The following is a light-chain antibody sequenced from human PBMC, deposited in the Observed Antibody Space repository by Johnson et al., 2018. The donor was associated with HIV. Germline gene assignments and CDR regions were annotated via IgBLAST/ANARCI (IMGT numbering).Light chain of an antibody. J-gene: IGLJ1*01. CDR2: ENN. V-gene: IGLV1-51*02. CDR3: GTWDSSLSAEV. CDR1: SSNIGNNY. Sequence: QSVLTQPPSVSAAPGQKVPISCSGSSSNIGNNYVSWYQQLPGTAPKLLIYENNKRPSGIPDRFSGSTSGTSATLGITGLPTGDEADYYCGTWDSSLSAEVFGTGTKVTVL.